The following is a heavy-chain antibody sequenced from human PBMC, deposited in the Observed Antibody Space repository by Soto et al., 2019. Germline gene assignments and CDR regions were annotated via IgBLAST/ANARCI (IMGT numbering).Heavy chain of an antibody. CDR1: GFTVSTNY. V-gene: IGHV3-66*01. D-gene: IGHD3-10*01. Sequence: EVQLVESGGGLVQPGGSLRLSCAVSGFTVSTNYMSWVHQAPGKGLECVSIIYSDGSTYYADSVKGRFTTSRDSAKNTLYLQMDNLRADDTAVYHCARDSSYYGSGRGVLDYWGQGTLVIVSS. CDR2: IYSDGST. J-gene: IGHJ4*02. CDR3: ARDSSYYGSGRGVLDY.